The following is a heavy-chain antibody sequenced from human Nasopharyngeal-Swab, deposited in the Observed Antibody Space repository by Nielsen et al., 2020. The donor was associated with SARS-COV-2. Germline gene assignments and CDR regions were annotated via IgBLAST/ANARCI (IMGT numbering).Heavy chain of an antibody. Sequence: GGSLRLSCAASGFTFSSYCMHWVRQAPGKGLEWVAVIWYDGSNKYYADSVKRRVTISRDNSKNTLYLQMNSLRAEDTAVYYCAREWYYYDSSGYSTYFDYWGQGTLVTVSS. D-gene: IGHD3-22*01. CDR2: IWYDGSNK. CDR1: GFTFSSYC. J-gene: IGHJ4*02. V-gene: IGHV3-33*01. CDR3: AREWYYYDSSGYSTYFDY.